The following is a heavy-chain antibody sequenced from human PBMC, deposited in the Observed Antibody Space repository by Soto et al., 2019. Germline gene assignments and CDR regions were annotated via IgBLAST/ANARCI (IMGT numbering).Heavy chain of an antibody. Sequence: PSETLSLTCAVYGGSFSGYHWSWIRQSPGKGLEWIGEVNQSGATNYSPSLKSRVTLSVDTSKNQFSLKVTSVTAADTAVYYCARKDKYYFGSGSYDLLDYWGPGTMVTVYS. CDR1: GGSFSGYH. V-gene: IGHV4-34*01. D-gene: IGHD3-10*01. CDR3: ARKDKYYFGSGSYDLLDY. J-gene: IGHJ4*02. CDR2: VNQSGAT.